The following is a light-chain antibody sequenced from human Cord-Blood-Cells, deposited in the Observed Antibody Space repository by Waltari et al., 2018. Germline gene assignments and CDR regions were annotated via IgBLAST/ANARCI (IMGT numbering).Light chain of an antibody. Sequence: DIQMTQSPSSLSASVGDRVTITCRASQSISSYLNWYQQKPGKAPKLLIYAASSLQSGVPSRFSGSGSGTDFTLTSSSLQPEDFATYYCQQSYSTPPYTFGQGTKVEIK. CDR2: AAS. CDR1: QSISSY. CDR3: QQSYSTPPYT. J-gene: IGKJ1*01. V-gene: IGKV1-39*01.